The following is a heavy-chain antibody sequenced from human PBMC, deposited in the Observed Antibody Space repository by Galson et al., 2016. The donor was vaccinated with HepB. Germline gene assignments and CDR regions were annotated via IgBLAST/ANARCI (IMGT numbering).Heavy chain of an antibody. CDR2: ISGSSVTI. D-gene: IGHD1-26*01. CDR3: AKHPAKGTVDYSDY. CDR1: EFTFSRFW. J-gene: IGHJ4*02. V-gene: IGHV3-23*01. Sequence: SLRLSCAASEFTFSRFWISWVRQAPGKGLEWVSGISGSSVTINYADSVQGRFTISRDNSRNTLYLQMNSLRAEDTAIYYCAKHPAKGTVDYSDYWGPGTLVTVSS.